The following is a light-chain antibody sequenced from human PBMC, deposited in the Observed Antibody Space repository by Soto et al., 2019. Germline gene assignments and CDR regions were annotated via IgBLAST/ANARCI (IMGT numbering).Light chain of an antibody. J-gene: IGLJ3*02. V-gene: IGLV1-47*01. CDR1: SSNIGTNY. CDR2: RNN. Sequence: QSVLTQPPSASGTPGQRVTISCSGSSSNIGTNYVYWYQHLPGTAPKLLIYRNNQRPSGVPDRFSGSKSGTSASLAISGLRSEDEADYYCATWDANLSGLFGGGTKVTFL. CDR3: ATWDANLSGL.